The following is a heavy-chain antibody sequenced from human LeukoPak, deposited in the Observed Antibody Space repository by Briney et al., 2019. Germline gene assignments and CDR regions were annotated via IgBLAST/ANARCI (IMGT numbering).Heavy chain of an antibody. V-gene: IGHV3-23*01. J-gene: IGHJ3*02. Sequence: SGGSLRLSCAASGFTFNNYAMNWVRQAPGKGLEWVSSISGSGGSTQYAGSVQGRFAISRDNSKNTLYLQMNSLRVEDTAMYFCARDPNGDYIGTFDMWGRGTMVSVSS. CDR1: GFTFNNYA. CDR2: ISGSGGST. CDR3: ARDPNGDYIGTFDM. D-gene: IGHD4-17*01.